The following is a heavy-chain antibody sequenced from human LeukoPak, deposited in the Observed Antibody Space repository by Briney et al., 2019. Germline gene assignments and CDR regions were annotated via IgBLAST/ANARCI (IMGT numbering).Heavy chain of an antibody. CDR1: GGTFSSYA. CDR2: IIPIFGTA. Sequence: ASVKVSCKASGGTFSSYAISWVRQAPGQGLEWMGGIIPIFGTANYAQKFQGRVTITADESTSTAYMELSSLRSEDTAVYYCASHPRLLWFGEANEERHWFDPWGQGTLVTVSS. CDR3: ASHPRLLWFGEANEERHWFDP. V-gene: IGHV1-69*01. J-gene: IGHJ5*02. D-gene: IGHD3-10*01.